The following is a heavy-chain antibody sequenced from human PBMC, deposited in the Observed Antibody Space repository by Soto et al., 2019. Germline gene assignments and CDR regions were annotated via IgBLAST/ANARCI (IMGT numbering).Heavy chain of an antibody. Sequence: GGSLRLSCAASGFTFSSYAMSWVRQAPGKGLEWVSAISGSGGSTYYADSAKGRFTISRDNSKNTLYLQMNSLRAEDTAVYYCAKEGGYCSSTSCYDEFDYWGQGTLVTVSS. CDR2: ISGSGGST. CDR1: GFTFSSYA. CDR3: AKEGGYCSSTSCYDEFDY. V-gene: IGHV3-23*01. D-gene: IGHD2-2*01. J-gene: IGHJ4*02.